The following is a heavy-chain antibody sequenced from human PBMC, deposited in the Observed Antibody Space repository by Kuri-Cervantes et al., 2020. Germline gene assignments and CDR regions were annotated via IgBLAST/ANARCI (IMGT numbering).Heavy chain of an antibody. J-gene: IGHJ3*02. CDR2: IGSSGSLI. CDR3: AKDKRFLDI. CDR1: GFSFSTYG. V-gene: IGHV3-48*01. Sequence: GESLKISCAASGFSFSTYGMSWVRQAPGKGLEWISYIGSSGSLIYYEDSVKGRFTISRDNSKNTLYLQMNSLRAEDTAVYYCAKDKRFLDIWGQGTMVTVSS. D-gene: IGHD3-16*01.